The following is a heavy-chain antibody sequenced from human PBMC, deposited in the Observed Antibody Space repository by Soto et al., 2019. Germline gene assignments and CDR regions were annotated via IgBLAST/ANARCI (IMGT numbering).Heavy chain of an antibody. V-gene: IGHV4-59*01. CDR1: GGSISSYY. CDR2: IYYSGST. CDR3: AREQILGGAFDI. D-gene: IGHD3-16*01. J-gene: IGHJ3*02. Sequence: SETLSLTCTVSGGSISSYYWSWIRQPPGKGLEWIGYIYYSGSTNYNPSLKSRVTISVDTSKNQFSLKLSSVTAADTAVYYCAREQILGGAFDIWGQGTMVTVSS.